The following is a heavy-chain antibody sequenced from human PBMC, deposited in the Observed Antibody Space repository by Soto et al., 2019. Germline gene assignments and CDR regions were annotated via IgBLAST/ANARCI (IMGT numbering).Heavy chain of an antibody. D-gene: IGHD2-2*02. V-gene: IGHV1-58*01. Sequence: GASVKVSCKASGFTFTSSAVQWGRQAPGQSLEWIGWIVVGSGNTNYAQKFQERVTITRDMSTSTAYMELSSLRSEDTAVYYCAADPVPAAIFHYYGMDVWGQGTTVTVSS. CDR1: GFTFTSSA. J-gene: IGHJ6*02. CDR2: IVVGSGNT. CDR3: AADPVPAAIFHYYGMDV.